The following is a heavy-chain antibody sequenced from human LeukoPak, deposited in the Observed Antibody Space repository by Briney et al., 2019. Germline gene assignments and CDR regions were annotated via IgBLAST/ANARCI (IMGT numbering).Heavy chain of an antibody. CDR3: ARGLNPTDSSGYYY. CDR1: GGSFSGYY. J-gene: IGHJ4*02. D-gene: IGHD3-22*01. Sequence: ETLSLTCAVYGGSFSGYYWSWIRQPPGKGLEWIGEINHSGSTNYNPSLKSRVTISVDTSKNQFSLKLSSVTAADTAVYYCARGLNPTDSSGYYYWGQGTLVTVSS. V-gene: IGHV4-34*01. CDR2: INHSGST.